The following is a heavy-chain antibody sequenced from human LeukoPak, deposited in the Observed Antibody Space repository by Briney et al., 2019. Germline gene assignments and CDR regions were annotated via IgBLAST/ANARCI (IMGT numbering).Heavy chain of an antibody. D-gene: IGHD2-2*01. J-gene: IGHJ4*02. Sequence: ASVKVSCKTSGYTFTAYYMHWVRQAPGQGLEWMGRINPNSGGTNYAQKFQGRVTLTRDTSISAAYMELSRLRSDDAAVYYCASDRGHQQFPDYWGQGTLVTVSS. CDR1: GYTFTAYY. CDR2: INPNSGGT. V-gene: IGHV1-2*06. CDR3: ASDRGHQQFPDY.